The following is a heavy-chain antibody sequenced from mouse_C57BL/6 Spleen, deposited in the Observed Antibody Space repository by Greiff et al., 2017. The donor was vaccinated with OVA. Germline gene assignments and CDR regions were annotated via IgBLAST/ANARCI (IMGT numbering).Heavy chain of an antibody. CDR1: GYTITSYW. V-gene: IGHV1-55*01. Sequence: VQLQQPGAELVKPGASVKMSCKASGYTITSYWITWVKQRHGPGLEWIGDIYPGSGSPTSNAKFKSKATLTVDTSSRTAYLQLSSLTSEDSAVYDCARSQTAQATYWGQGTLVTVSA. D-gene: IGHD3-2*02. CDR3: ARSQTAQATY. J-gene: IGHJ3*01. CDR2: IYPGSGSP.